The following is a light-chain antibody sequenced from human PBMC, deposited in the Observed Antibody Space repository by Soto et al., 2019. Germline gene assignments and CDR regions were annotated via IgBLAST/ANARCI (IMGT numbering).Light chain of an antibody. J-gene: IGKJ1*01. CDR1: QDISNY. Sequence: DIQMTQSPSSLSASVGDRVTITCRATQDISNYLAWYQQKPGKVPNLLIYAASTLQSGVPSRFSGSGSGTDITLNISRLQPEDVATFYCQKYNSAPPWTFGQGTKVEI. CDR2: AAS. CDR3: QKYNSAPPWT. V-gene: IGKV1-27*01.